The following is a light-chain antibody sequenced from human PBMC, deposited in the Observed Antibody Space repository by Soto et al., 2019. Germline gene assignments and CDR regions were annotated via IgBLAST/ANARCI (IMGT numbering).Light chain of an antibody. J-gene: IGLJ2*01. CDR2: VYN. Sequence: QSVLTQPPAVSGAPGQRVTISCTGSSSNIGAGYDVHWYQQLPGTTPKLPIYVYNNRPSGVPDRFSGSKSGTSASLAITGLQAEDEADYYCQSYDNRLSAVIFGGGTKLTVL. CDR1: SSNIGAGYD. V-gene: IGLV1-40*01. CDR3: QSYDNRLSAVI.